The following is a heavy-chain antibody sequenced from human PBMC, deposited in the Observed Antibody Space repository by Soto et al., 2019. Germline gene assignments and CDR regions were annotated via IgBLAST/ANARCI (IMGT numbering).Heavy chain of an antibody. Sequence: ASVKVSCKVSGYTLTELSMHWVRQAPGKGLEWMGGFDPEDGGTIYAQKFQGRVTMTEDTSTDTAYMELSSLRSEGTAVYYCATVRIVGPKGGAFDIWGQGTMVTVSS. V-gene: IGHV1-24*01. D-gene: IGHD1-26*01. CDR1: GYTLTELS. CDR3: ATVRIVGPKGGAFDI. CDR2: FDPEDGGT. J-gene: IGHJ3*02.